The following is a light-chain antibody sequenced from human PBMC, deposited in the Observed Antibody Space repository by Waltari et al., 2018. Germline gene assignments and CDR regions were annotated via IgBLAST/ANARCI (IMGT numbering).Light chain of an antibody. CDR1: QSVYSY. CDR3: QQRRSWPLT. V-gene: IGKV3-11*01. Sequence: EIVLTQSPATLSLSPGDRATLLCRASQSVYSYLGWYQQKPGQAPRLLIYDVFNRATGIPARFSGSGSGTDFTLTISSLEPEDFAVYYCQQRRSWPLTFGGGTKVEIK. CDR2: DVF. J-gene: IGKJ4*01.